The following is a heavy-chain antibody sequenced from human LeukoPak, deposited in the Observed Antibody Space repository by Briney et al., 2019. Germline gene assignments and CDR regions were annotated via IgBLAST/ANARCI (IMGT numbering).Heavy chain of an antibody. Sequence: ASVKVSCKASGYTFTGYYMHWGRQAPGQGLEWMGWINPNSGGTNYAQKFQGRVTMTRDTSISTAYMELSRLRSDDTAVYYCASSRSGSDLHYFHHWGQGTLVTVSS. V-gene: IGHV1-2*02. D-gene: IGHD1-26*01. CDR2: INPNSGGT. CDR3: ASSRSGSDLHYFHH. CDR1: GYTFTGYY. J-gene: IGHJ1*01.